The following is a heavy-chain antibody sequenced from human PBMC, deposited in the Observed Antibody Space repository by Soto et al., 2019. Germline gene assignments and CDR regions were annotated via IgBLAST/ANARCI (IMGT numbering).Heavy chain of an antibody. J-gene: IGHJ5*02. CDR2: IIPIFGTA. V-gene: IGHV1-69*05. CDR3: ARGCGGDCYSPVHNWFDP. Sequence: SVKVSCKASGGTFSSYAISWVRQAPGQGLEWMGGIIPIFGTANYAQKFQGRVTITTDESTSTAYMELSSLRAEDTAVYYCARGCGGDCYSPVHNWFDPWGQGTLVTV. CDR1: GGTFSSYA. D-gene: IGHD2-21*02.